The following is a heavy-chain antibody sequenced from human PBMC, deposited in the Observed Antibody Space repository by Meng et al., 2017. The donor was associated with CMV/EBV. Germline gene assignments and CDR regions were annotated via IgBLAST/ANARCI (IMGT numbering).Heavy chain of an antibody. V-gene: IGHV3-30*02. Sequence: QVQLVESGGGVVQPGGSLRLSCTASGFTFSNYGMHWVRQPPGKGLQWVSFIRYDRITKYYTDSVKGRFTISRDNSKNTLYLEMNNLRPEDTALYFCATLPSTDYDVNDPWGQGTLVTVSS. D-gene: IGHD3-22*01. J-gene: IGHJ5*02. CDR2: IRYDRITK. CDR3: ATLPSTDYDVNDP. CDR1: GFTFSNYG.